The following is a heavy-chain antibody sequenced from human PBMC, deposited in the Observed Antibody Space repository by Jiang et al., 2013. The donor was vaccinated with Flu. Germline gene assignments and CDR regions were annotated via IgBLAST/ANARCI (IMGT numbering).Heavy chain of an antibody. CDR2: ISAYNGNT. J-gene: IGHJ4*02. CDR1: GYTFTSYG. V-gene: IGHV1-18*01. Sequence: EVKKPGASVKVSCKASGYTFTSYGISWVRQAPGQGLEWMGWISAYNGNTNYAQKLQGRVTMTTDTSTSTAYMELRSLRSDDTAVYYCARVGRGWGFEELPLDYWGQGTLVTVSP. CDR3: ARVGRGWGFEELPLDY. D-gene: IGHD3-10*01.